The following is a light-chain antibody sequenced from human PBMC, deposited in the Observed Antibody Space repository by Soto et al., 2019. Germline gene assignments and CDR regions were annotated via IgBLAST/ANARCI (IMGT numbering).Light chain of an antibody. J-gene: IGKJ1*01. CDR3: QQYNSYWT. V-gene: IGKV1-5*01. Sequence: DIQMTQSPSTLSASVGDRVTITCRASQSISSRLAWYQQKPGKAPKVLIFDASSLESGVPSRFSGSGSGTEFTLTISSLQPDDFATYYCQQYNSYWTFGQGTKV. CDR1: QSISSR. CDR2: DAS.